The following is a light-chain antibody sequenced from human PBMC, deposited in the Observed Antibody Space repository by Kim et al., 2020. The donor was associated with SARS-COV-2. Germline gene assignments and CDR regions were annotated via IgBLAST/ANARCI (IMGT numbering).Light chain of an antibody. J-gene: IGKJ4*01. Sequence: SIIYLAWYQQKSGQAPRLLIYGASSRATGTPDRFSGSGSGTDFTLTISRLEPEDFAVYYCQQYGRSPLTFGGGTKVDIK. CDR3: QQYGRSPLT. CDR2: GAS. CDR1: SIIY. V-gene: IGKV3-20*01.